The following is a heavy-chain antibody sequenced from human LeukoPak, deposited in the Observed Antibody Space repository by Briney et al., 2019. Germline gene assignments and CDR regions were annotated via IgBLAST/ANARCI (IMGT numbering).Heavy chain of an antibody. Sequence: PSETLSLTCTVSGGSISSGSYYWSWIRQPAGKGLEWIGRIYTSGSTNYNPSLKSRVTISVDTSKNQFSLKLSSVTAADTAVYYCARENPSSWGPNWFDPWGQGTLVTVSS. V-gene: IGHV4-61*02. J-gene: IGHJ5*02. CDR2: IYTSGST. D-gene: IGHD6-6*01. CDR3: ARENPSSWGPNWFDP. CDR1: GGSISSGSYY.